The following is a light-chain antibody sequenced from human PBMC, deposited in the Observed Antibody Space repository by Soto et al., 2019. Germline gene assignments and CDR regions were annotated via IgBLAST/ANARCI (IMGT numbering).Light chain of an antibody. Sequence: QSALTQPRSVAGSPGQSVTISCTGTASDVGAYNYVSWYQQHPGKAPKVMIYDVKKRPSGVPDRFPGSKFAKTASLTISGLQAEDEADYYCCSYADTYTWLFGGGTKRTVL. CDR1: ASDVGAYNY. CDR2: DVK. J-gene: IGLJ2*01. CDR3: CSYADTYTWL. V-gene: IGLV2-11*01.